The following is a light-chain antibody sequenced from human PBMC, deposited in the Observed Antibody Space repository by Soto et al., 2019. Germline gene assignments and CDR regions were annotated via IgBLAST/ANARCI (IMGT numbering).Light chain of an antibody. V-gene: IGLV2-14*03. CDR2: DVS. J-gene: IGLJ2*01. CDR1: SSDVGGYNS. CDR3: SSYTSSSTVV. Sequence: QSALTQPASVSGSPGQSITISCTGTSSDVGGYNSVSWYQQHPGKAPKLMIYDVSNRPSGVSNRFSGSKSVNTASLTISGLQAEDEADYYCSSYTSSSTVVCGGGTKLTVL.